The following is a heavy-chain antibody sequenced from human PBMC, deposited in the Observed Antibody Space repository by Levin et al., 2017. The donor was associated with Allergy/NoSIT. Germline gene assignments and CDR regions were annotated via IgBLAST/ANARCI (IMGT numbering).Heavy chain of an antibody. J-gene: IGHJ5*02. CDR2: IYYTGSS. D-gene: IGHD3-3*01. Sequence: SETLSLTCTVSGGSIINTNYYWGWIRQPPGKGLEWIGSIYYTGSSHYNPSLKSRVTISVDTSKDHFSLNLTSVTAADTAVYFCARSSSLEYFDPWGQGTLVTVSS. V-gene: IGHV4-39*02. CDR1: GGSIINTNYY. CDR3: ARSSSLEYFDP.